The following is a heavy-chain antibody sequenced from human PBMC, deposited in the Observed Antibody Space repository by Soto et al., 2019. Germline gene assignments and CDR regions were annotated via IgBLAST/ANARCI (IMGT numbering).Heavy chain of an antibody. Sequence: QVQLVESGGGVVQPGRSLRLSCAASGFTFSSYGMHWVRQAPGKGLEWVAVISYDGSNKYYADSVKGRFTISRDNSKNTLYLQMNSLRAEDTAVYYCAKDPGGHAVALDYWGQGTLVTVSS. CDR3: AKDPGGHAVALDY. J-gene: IGHJ4*02. CDR2: ISYDGSNK. V-gene: IGHV3-30*18. CDR1: GFTFSSYG. D-gene: IGHD6-19*01.